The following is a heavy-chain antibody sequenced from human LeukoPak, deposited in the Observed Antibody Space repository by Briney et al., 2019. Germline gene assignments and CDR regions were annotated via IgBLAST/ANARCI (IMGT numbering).Heavy chain of an antibody. CDR3: ARLNTYGMDV. D-gene: IGHD1/OR15-1a*01. J-gene: IGHJ6*02. Sequence: PSETLSLTCTVSGGSIRSYYWSWIRQPPGKGLEWIGYIYYSGNTNYNPFLKSRVTISVDTSKNQFSLKLSSVTVADTAVYYCARLNTYGMDVWGQGTTVTVSS. CDR1: GGSIRSYY. V-gene: IGHV4-59*12. CDR2: IYYSGNT.